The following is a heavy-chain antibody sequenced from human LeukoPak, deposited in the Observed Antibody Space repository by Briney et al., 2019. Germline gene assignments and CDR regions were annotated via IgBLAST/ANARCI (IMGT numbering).Heavy chain of an antibody. CDR2: INSDASDT. CDR3: ARICSSTDCLIPD. D-gene: IGHD2-2*01. CDR1: GFTFSRHW. J-gene: IGHJ4*02. V-gene: IGHV3-74*01. Sequence: GGSLRLSCAASGFTFSRHWMHWVRQAPGKGRVWISRINSDASDTNYADFVKGRFTISRDNAKNTVYLQINSLREEDTAVYYCARICSSTDCLIPDWGQGTLVTVSS.